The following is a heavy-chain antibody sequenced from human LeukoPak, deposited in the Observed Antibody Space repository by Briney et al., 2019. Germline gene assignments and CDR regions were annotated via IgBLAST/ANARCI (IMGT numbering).Heavy chain of an antibody. Sequence: PGGSLRLSCAASGFIFSSYAMHWVRQAPGKGLEWVAVISYDGSNKYYADSVKGRFTISRDNSKNTLYLQMNSLRAEDTAVYYCARVRGGSSTSCSTCWLDYWGQGTLVTVSS. D-gene: IGHD2-2*01. V-gene: IGHV3-30*01. CDR3: ARVRGGSSTSCSTCWLDY. CDR1: GFIFSSYA. CDR2: ISYDGSNK. J-gene: IGHJ4*02.